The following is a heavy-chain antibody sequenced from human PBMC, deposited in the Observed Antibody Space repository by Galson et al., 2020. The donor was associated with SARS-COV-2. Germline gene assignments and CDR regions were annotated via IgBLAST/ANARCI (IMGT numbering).Heavy chain of an antibody. V-gene: IGHV3-30*18. CDR3: AKDYKAAAGTFFVPYGDFQH. CDR1: GFTFSSYG. D-gene: IGHD6-13*01. CDR2: ISYDGSNK. J-gene: IGHJ1*01. Sequence: GGSLRLSCAASGFTFSSYGMHWVRQAPGKGLEWVAVISYDGSNKYYADSVKGRFTISRDNSKNTLYLQMNSLRAEDTAVYYCAKDYKAAAGTFFVPYGDFQHWGQGTLVTVSS.